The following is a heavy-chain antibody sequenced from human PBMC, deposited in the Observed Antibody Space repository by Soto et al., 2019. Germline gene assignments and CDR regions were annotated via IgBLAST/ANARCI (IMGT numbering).Heavy chain of an antibody. V-gene: IGHV3-23*01. J-gene: IGHJ4*02. CDR1: GFTFSSYA. D-gene: IGHD1-1*01. CDR3: DKYDAFSPAVRFTLDY. Sequence: PGGSLRLSCAASGFTFSSYAMSWVRQTSGKGLQWVSTISGTDGATYYAASVKGRFTISRDNSQNILYLQMNNLRAEDTAIYYCDKYDAFSPAVRFTLDYWGQGTLATVSS. CDR2: ISGTDGAT.